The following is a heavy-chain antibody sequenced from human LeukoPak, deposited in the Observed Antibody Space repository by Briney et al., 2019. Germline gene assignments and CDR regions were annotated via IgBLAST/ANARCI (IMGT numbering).Heavy chain of an antibody. CDR3: ARDRGGDKQQLVRGNWFDP. Sequence: SQTLSLTCAISGDSVSSNSAAWNWIRQSPSRGLEWLGRTYYRSKWYNDYAVSVKSRITINPDTSKNQFSLQLNSVTPEDTAVYYCARDRGGDKQQLVRGNWFDPWGQGTLVTVSS. CDR1: GDSVSSNSAA. CDR2: TYYRSKWYN. J-gene: IGHJ5*02. D-gene: IGHD6-13*01. V-gene: IGHV6-1*01.